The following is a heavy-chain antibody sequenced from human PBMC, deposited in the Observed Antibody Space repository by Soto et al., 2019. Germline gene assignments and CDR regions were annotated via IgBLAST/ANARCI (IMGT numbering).Heavy chain of an antibody. CDR1: GVYISGDDYS. V-gene: IGHV4-30-2*01. CDR2: IYNSGST. CDR3: ATYRKFFQN. D-gene: IGHD3-3*01. Sequence: TLSLTCAASGVYISGDDYSWGRQRPPPGMGLEWIGCIYNSGSTYYNSSLKSRITISVHRTKNHFFLSLTFVTAADTAVYYCATYRKFFQNWGQGAKVTVSS. J-gene: IGHJ4*01.